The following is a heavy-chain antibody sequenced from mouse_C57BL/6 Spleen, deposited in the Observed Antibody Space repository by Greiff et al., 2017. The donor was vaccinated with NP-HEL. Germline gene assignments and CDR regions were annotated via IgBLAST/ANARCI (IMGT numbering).Heavy chain of an antibody. CDR3: TRVTTVVATRAMDY. V-gene: IGHV5-9-1*02. CDR2: ISSGGDYI. J-gene: IGHJ4*01. D-gene: IGHD1-1*01. Sequence: EVKLQESGEGLVKPGGSLKLSCAASGFTFSSYAMSWVRQTPEKRLEWVAYISSGGDYIYYADTVKGRFTISRDNARNTLYLQMSSLKSEDTAMYYCTRVTTVVATRAMDYWGQGTSVTVSS. CDR1: GFTFSSYA.